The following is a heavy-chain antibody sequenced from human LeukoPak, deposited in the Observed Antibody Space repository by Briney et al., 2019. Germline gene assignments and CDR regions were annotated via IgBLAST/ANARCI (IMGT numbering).Heavy chain of an antibody. J-gene: IGHJ4*02. D-gene: IGHD6-13*01. CDR2: MSSSGSYI. Sequence: PGGSLRLSCAASGFTFSSYSMNWVRQAPGKGLEWVSSMSSSGSYISYADSVKGRFTISRDNAKNSLYLQMSSLRAEDTAVYYCARVGGSSWYGFSDYWGQGTLVTVSS. CDR3: ARVGGSSWYGFSDY. V-gene: IGHV3-21*01. CDR1: GFTFSSYS.